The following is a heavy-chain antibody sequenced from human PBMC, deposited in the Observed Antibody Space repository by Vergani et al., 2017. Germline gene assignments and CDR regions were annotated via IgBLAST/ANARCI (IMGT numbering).Heavy chain of an antibody. CDR1: GFTFSAYW. J-gene: IGHJ6*03. CDR2: IKQDGSER. D-gene: IGHD2-2*02. CDR3: ARDSRFCSSTSCYRDYYMDV. V-gene: IGHV3-7*03. Sequence: EVQLVESGGGLVQPGGSLRLSCAASGFTFSAYWMSWVRQAPGTGLEWVAGIKQDGSERYYVESVKGRFTISRDNAKNSLYLQMNSLRAEDTALYYCARDSRFCSSTSCYRDYYMDVWGKGTTVTVSS.